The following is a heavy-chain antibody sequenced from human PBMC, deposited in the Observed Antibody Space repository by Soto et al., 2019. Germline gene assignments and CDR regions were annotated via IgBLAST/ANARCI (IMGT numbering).Heavy chain of an antibody. CDR1: GFTFSSYA. CDR2: ISYDGSNK. CDR3: ARVLWMVRGVNIPTFDY. D-gene: IGHD3-10*01. V-gene: IGHV3-30-3*01. Sequence: QVQLVESGGGVVQPGRSLRLSCAASGFTFSSYAMHWVRQAPGKGLEWVAVISYDGSNKYYADSVKGRFTISRDNSKSWMYLQMNSLRAEDTAVYYCARVLWMVRGVNIPTFDYWGQGTLVTVSS. J-gene: IGHJ4*02.